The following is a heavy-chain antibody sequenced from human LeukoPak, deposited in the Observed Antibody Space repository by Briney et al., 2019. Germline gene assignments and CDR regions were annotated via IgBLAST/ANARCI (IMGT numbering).Heavy chain of an antibody. D-gene: IGHD1-26*01. CDR1: GGSISSSSYY. CDR2: IHDSGST. J-gene: IGHJ4*02. CDR3: ARQWPTACDY. Sequence: PSETLSLTCTVSGGSISSSSYYWGWIRQPPGKGLEWIGTIHDSGSTYYNPSLKSRVTISVDTSKNQFSLKLRSVTAADTAVYYCARQWPTACDYWGQGTLVTVSS. V-gene: IGHV4-39*01.